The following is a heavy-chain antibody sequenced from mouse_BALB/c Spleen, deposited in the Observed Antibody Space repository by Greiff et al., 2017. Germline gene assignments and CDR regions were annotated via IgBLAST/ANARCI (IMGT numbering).Heavy chain of an antibody. CDR3: ARDKGYGSLFDY. CDR2: IRNKANGYTT. D-gene: IGHD1-1*01. Sequence: EVKVVESGGGLVQPGGSLRLSCATSGFTFTDYYMSWVRQPPGKALEWLGFIRNKANGYTTEYSASVKGRFTISRDNSQSILYLQMNTLRAEDSATYYCARDKGYGSLFDYWGQGTTLTVSS. CDR1: GFTFTDYY. J-gene: IGHJ2*01. V-gene: IGHV7-3*02.